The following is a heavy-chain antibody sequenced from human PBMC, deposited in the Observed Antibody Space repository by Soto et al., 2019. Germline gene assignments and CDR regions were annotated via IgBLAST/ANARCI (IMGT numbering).Heavy chain of an antibody. Sequence: QVQLVQSGAEVKKPGSSVKVSCKASGGTFSRFSFNWVRQAPGQGLEWMGGIMPMFGTEKYAQKFQDKVTLTADESTGTAYRELSRLTAEDTAVYYCAIDSRYRGDAFDIWGQGTLVTVSS. D-gene: IGHD5-18*01. CDR3: AIDSRYRGDAFDI. CDR1: GGTFSRFS. CDR2: IMPMFGTE. V-gene: IGHV1-69*12. J-gene: IGHJ3*02.